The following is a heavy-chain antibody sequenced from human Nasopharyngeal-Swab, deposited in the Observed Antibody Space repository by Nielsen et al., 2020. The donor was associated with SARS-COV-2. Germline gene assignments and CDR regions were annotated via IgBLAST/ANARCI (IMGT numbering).Heavy chain of an antibody. Sequence: GESLKISCAASGFTFSGSAMHWVRQASGKGLEWVGRIRSKANSYATAYAASVKGRFTISRDDSKNTAYVQMNSLKTEDTAVYYCTRLGSGWSGDYWGQGTLVTVSS. J-gene: IGHJ4*02. CDR2: IRSKANSYAT. CDR1: GFTFSGSA. V-gene: IGHV3-73*01. CDR3: TRLGSGWSGDY. D-gene: IGHD6-19*01.